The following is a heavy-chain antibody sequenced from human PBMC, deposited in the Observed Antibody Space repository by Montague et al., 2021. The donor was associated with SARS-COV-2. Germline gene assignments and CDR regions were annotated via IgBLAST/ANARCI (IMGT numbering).Heavy chain of an antibody. V-gene: IGHV3-21*01. CDR2: ISSSSSYI. CDR3: ARSYRSSWYFGNGMDV. J-gene: IGHJ6*02. D-gene: IGHD6-13*01. CDR1: GFTFSRYS. Sequence: SLRLSCAASGFTFSRYSMNLVRQAPGKGLEWVSSISSSSSYIYYADSVKGRFTISRDNAKNSLYLQMNSLRAEDTAVYYCARSYRSSWYFGNGMDVWGQGTTVTVSS.